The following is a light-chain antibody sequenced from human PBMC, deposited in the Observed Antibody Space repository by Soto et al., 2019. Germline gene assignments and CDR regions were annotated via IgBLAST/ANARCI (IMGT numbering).Light chain of an antibody. J-gene: IGKJ5*01. CDR2: DAS. V-gene: IGKV1-5*01. Sequence: DIQMTQSPSTLSASLGDRVTITCRASQSISHFLAWYQQKPGKVPKLLIYDASNLGSGVPSRFSGSGSGTDFTLTISSLEPEDFAVYYCQQRSNWPFTFGQGTRLEIK. CDR3: QQRSNWPFT. CDR1: QSISHF.